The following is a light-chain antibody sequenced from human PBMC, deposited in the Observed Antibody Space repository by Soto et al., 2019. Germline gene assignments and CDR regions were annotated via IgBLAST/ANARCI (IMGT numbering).Light chain of an antibody. J-gene: IGLJ2*01. CDR1: SSDVGGYNY. Sequence: QSALTQPRSVSGSPGQSVTISCTGTSSDVGGYNYVSWYQQHPGKAPKLMIYDVSKRPSGVPDRFSGSKSGNTASLTISGLQAEDEADYYCCSYAGSYSVVFCGGIKLTVL. CDR3: CSYAGSYSVV. V-gene: IGLV2-11*01. CDR2: DVS.